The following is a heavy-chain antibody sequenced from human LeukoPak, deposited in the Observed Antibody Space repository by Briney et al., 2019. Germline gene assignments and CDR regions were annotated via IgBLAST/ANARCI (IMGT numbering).Heavy chain of an antibody. CDR1: GFTFSSYG. D-gene: IGHD2-2*01. CDR2: IWYDGSNK. Sequence: GGSLRLSCAASGFTFSSYGMHWVRQAPGKGLEWGAVIWYDGSNKYYADSVKGRFTISRDNSKNTLDLQMNSLRAEDTAVYYCAREGIVVVPAAILHWFDPWGQGTLVTVSS. J-gene: IGHJ5*02. CDR3: AREGIVVVPAAILHWFDP. V-gene: IGHV3-33*01.